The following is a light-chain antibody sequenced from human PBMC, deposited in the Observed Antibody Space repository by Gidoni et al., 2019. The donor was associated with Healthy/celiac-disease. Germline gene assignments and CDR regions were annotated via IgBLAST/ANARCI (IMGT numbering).Light chain of an antibody. CDR3: QQYGSSLWT. CDR2: GAS. Sequence: IVLTQSPGTLSLSPGERATLSCRTSQSVSSSYLAWYQQKPGQAPRLLIYGASSRATGIPDRFSCSGSGTDCTLTISRLEPEDFAVYYCQQYGSSLWTFGQGTKVEIK. CDR1: QSVSSSY. J-gene: IGKJ1*01. V-gene: IGKV3-20*01.